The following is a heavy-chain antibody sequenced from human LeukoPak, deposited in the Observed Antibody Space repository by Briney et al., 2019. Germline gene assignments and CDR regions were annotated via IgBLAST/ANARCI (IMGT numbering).Heavy chain of an antibody. CDR1: GGSISSGSYY. CDR3: ARGRVSSSTWYSTYYYYFYMDV. V-gene: IGHV4-61*02. J-gene: IGHJ6*03. D-gene: IGHD1-1*01. CDR2: IYTTGST. Sequence: PSETLSLTCTVSGGSISSGSYYWSWIRQPAGKGLDWIGRIYTTGSTNYNPSLKSRVTISVDTSKNQFSLKLSSVTAADTAVYFCARGRVSSSTWYSTYYYYFYMDVWGKGTTVTVSS.